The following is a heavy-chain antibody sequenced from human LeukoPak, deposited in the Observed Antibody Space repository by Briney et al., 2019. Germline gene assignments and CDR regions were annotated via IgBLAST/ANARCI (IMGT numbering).Heavy chain of an antibody. D-gene: IGHD6-6*01. CDR2: MNPNSGNT. J-gene: IGHJ4*02. CDR3: ARFGSSSHPDY. CDR1: GYTFTSYD. V-gene: IGHV1-8*03. Sequence: ASVTVSCKASGYTFTSYDINWVRQATGQGLEWMGWMNPNSGNTGYAQKFQGRVTITRNTSISTAYMELSSLRSEDTAVYYCARFGSSSHPDYWGQGTLVTVSS.